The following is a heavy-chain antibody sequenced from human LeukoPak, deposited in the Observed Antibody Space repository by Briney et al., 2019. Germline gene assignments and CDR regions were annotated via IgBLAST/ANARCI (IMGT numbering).Heavy chain of an antibody. V-gene: IGHV1-58*02. CDR1: GFTFTSSA. J-gene: IGHJ4*02. Sequence: SVKVSCKASGFTFTSSAMQRVRQARGQRLEWIGWIVVGSGNTNYAQKFQERVTITRDMSTSTAYMELSSLRSEDTAVYYCAAGTGWLHPNKHRGQGTLVTVSS. CDR2: IVVGSGNT. CDR3: AAGTGWLHPNKH. D-gene: IGHD5-24*01.